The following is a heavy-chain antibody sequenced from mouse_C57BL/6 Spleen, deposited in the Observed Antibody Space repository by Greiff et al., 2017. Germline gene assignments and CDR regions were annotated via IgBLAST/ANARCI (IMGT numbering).Heavy chain of an antibody. V-gene: IGHV14-4*01. J-gene: IGHJ3*01. CDR1: GFNIKDDY. CDR2: IDPENGDT. Sequence: EVKLQESGAELVRPGASVKLSCTASGFNIKDDYMHWVKQRPEQGLEWIGWIDPENGDTEYASKFQGKATITADTSSNAAYLQLSSLTSEDTAVYYCTTGFAYWGQGTLVTVSA. CDR3: TTGFAY.